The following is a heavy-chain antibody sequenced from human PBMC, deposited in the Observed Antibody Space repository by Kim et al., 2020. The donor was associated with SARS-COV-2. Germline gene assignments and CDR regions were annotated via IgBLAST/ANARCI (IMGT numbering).Heavy chain of an antibody. D-gene: IGHD1-26*01. CDR3: TTAWGPFGWELPSGFDY. Sequence: GGSLRLSCAASGFTFSNAWMSWVRQAPGKGLEWVGRIKSKTDGGTTDYAAPVKGRFTISRDDSKNTLYLQMNSLKTEDTAVYYCTTAWGPFGWELPSGFDYWGQGTLVTVSS. CDR1: GFTFSNAW. J-gene: IGHJ4*02. CDR2: IKSKTDGGTT. V-gene: IGHV3-15*01.